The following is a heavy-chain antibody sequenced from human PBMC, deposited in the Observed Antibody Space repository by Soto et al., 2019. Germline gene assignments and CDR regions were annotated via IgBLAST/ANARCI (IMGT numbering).Heavy chain of an antibody. D-gene: IGHD1-1*01. J-gene: IGHJ1*01. Sequence: GGSLRLSCAASGFTFSSYGMHWVRQAPGKGLEWVAVIWYDGSNKYYADSVKGRFTISRDNSKNTLYLQMNSLRAEDTAVYYCARDVMEGAEYFQHWGQGTLVTVSS. CDR3: ARDVMEGAEYFQH. V-gene: IGHV3-33*01. CDR1: GFTFSSYG. CDR2: IWYDGSNK.